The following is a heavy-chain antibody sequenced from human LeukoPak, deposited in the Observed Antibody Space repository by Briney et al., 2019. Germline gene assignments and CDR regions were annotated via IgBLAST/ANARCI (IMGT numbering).Heavy chain of an antibody. CDR3: ARDPHEGQYSGYQPAPIDY. CDR2: ISSSSSYI. CDR1: GFTFSSYS. D-gene: IGHD5-12*01. V-gene: IGHV3-21*01. Sequence: GGSLRLSCAASGFTFSSYSMNWVRQAPGKGLEWVSSISSSSSYIYYADSVKGRFTISRDNAKNSLYLQMNSLRAEDTAVYYCARDPHEGQYSGYQPAPIDYWGQGTLVTVSS. J-gene: IGHJ4*02.